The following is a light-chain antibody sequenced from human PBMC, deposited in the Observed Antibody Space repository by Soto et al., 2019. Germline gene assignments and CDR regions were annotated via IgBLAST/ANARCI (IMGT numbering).Light chain of an antibody. J-gene: IGKJ4*01. CDR3: QQSYNTPLT. Sequence: DIQMTQSPSSLSASVGDRVTITCRASQSISSYLNWYQQKPGKAPRLLIYAESSLQSGVPSRFSGSGSGTDFTLTSSSLQPEDFATYYCQQSYNTPLTFGGGTKVEIK. CDR2: AES. CDR1: QSISSY. V-gene: IGKV1-39*01.